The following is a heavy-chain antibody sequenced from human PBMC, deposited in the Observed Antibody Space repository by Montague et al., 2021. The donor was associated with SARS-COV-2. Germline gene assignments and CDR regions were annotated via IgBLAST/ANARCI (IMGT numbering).Heavy chain of an antibody. CDR2: IYYSGST. D-gene: IGHD6-19*01. V-gene: IGHV4-59*01. CDR1: GGSISSYY. CDR3: AGTSTYSRGWGINYNYYGVDD. Sequence: SETLSLTCTVSGGSISSYYWSWIRQPPGKGLEWIGYIYYSGSTNYNPSLKSRVTISVDTSKNQFSLKLSSVTAADAAVYDCAGTSTYSRGWGINYNYYGVDDGGQGTRVTVSS. J-gene: IGHJ6*02.